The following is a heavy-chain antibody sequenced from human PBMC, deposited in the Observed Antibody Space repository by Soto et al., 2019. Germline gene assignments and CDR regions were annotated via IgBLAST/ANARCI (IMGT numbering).Heavy chain of an antibody. V-gene: IGHV3-30*03. CDR3: ARIAVAGGY. D-gene: IGHD6-19*01. CDR2: ISYDGSNK. J-gene: IGHJ4*02. CDR1: GFTFISYA. Sequence: GGSRKLSFPASGFTFISYAMHWVRQAPGKGLEWVAVISYDGSNKYYADSVKGRFTISRDNSKNTLYLQMNSLRAEDTAVYYCARIAVAGGYWGQGTLVIVSS.